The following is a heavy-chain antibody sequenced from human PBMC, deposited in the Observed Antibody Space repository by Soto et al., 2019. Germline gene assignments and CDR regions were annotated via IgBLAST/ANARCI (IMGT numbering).Heavy chain of an antibody. V-gene: IGHV1-18*01. Sequence: ASVKVSCKASGYTFTNYGISWVRQAPGQGLEWMGWISAYNGNTNYAQKLQGRVTMTTDTSTSTAYMELRSLRSDDTAVYYCARAPGGVAGYNWFDPWGQGTLVTVSS. J-gene: IGHJ5*02. D-gene: IGHD6-19*01. CDR3: ARAPGGVAGYNWFDP. CDR2: ISAYNGNT. CDR1: GYTFTNYG.